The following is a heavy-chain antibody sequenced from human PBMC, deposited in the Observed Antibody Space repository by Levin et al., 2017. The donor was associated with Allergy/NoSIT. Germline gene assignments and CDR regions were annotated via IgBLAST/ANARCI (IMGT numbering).Heavy chain of an antibody. CDR1: GGSLSSYY. Sequence: PSETLSLTCTVSGGSLSSYYWSWIRQPPGKGLEWSVLCDVLCSFNYSPSLSSRVTTSVDTSKNQFSLKLSSVTAADTAVYYCARGGSRGYSLDYWGQGTLVTVSS. J-gene: IGHJ4*02. CDR2: CDVLCSF. CDR3: ARGGSRGYSLDY. V-gene: IGHV4-59*01. D-gene: IGHD3-22*01.